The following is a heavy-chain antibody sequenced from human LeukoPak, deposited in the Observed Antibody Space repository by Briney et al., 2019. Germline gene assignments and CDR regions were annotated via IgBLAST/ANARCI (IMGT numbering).Heavy chain of an antibody. V-gene: IGHV3-30*14. CDR1: GFTFSSYA. CDR2: ISYDGSNK. J-gene: IGHJ4*02. CDR3: ASSHPGPYYYDSSGPIDY. D-gene: IGHD3-22*01. Sequence: GGSLRLSCAASGFTFSSYAMHWVRQAPGKGLEWVAVISYDGSNKYYADSVKGRFTISRDNSKNTLYLQMNSLRAEDTAVYYCASSHPGPYYYDSSGPIDYWGQGTLVTVSS.